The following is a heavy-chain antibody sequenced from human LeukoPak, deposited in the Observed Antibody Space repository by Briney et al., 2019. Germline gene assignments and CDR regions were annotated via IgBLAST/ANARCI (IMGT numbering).Heavy chain of an antibody. V-gene: IGHV4-59*08. D-gene: IGHD4-17*01. Sequence: SETLSLTCTVSGGSISSYYWSWIRQPPGKGLEWIGYIYYSGSTNYNPSLKSRVTMSVDTSKNQFSLKLSSVTAADTAVYYCARLGTYGDYVPSAFDIWGQGTMVAVSS. J-gene: IGHJ3*02. CDR3: ARLGTYGDYVPSAFDI. CDR2: IYYSGST. CDR1: GGSISSYY.